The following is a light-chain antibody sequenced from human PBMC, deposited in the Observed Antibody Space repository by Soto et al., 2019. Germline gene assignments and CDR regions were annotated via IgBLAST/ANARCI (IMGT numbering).Light chain of an antibody. CDR1: QSVLYSSNNKNY. V-gene: IGKV4-1*01. CDR3: QQYENLPT. J-gene: IGKJ5*01. CDR2: WAS. Sequence: DIVMTQSPDSVAVSLGERATINCKSSQSVLYSSNNKNYLAWYQQKPGQPPKLLIYWASTRESGVPDRFSGSGSGTDFTFTISRLQPEDIATYYCQQYENLPTFGQGTRREIK.